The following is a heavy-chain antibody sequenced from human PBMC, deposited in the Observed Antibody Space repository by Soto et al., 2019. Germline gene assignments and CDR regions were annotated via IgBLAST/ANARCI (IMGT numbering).Heavy chain of an antibody. CDR3: ARDSTAATTEVIIDY. J-gene: IGHJ4*02. V-gene: IGHV1-18*01. Sequence: ASVKVSCKASGYTFTSYGISWVRQAPGQGLEWMGWISAYNGNTNYAQKLQARVTMPTDTSTSTAYMELRSLRSDDTAVYYCARDSTAATTEVIIDYWGQGTLVTVSS. D-gene: IGHD6-25*01. CDR2: ISAYNGNT. CDR1: GYTFTSYG.